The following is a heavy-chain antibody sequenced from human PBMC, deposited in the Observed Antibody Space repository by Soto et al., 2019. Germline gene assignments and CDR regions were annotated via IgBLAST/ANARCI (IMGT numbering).Heavy chain of an antibody. J-gene: IGHJ4*02. D-gene: IGHD2-15*01. V-gene: IGHV3-23*01. CDR2: ISGSGGST. CDR1: GFTFSTYA. Sequence: EVQLLESGGGLVQPGGSLRLSCVASGFTFSTYAMTWVRQAPGKGLQWVSGISGSGGSTSYADSVKGRFTISRDNXKXXLYLQMNTLIAGDTALYYCAKGILVLGPSKAYFDYWGLGTLVTVSS. CDR3: AKGILVLGPSKAYFDY.